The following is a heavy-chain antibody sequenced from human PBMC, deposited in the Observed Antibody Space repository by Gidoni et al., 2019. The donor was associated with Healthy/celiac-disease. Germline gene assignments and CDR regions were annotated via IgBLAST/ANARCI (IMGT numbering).Heavy chain of an antibody. D-gene: IGHD6-6*01. CDR3: ARYSSSSEDYYYYGMDV. V-gene: IGHV1-69*01. CDR1: GGTFSSYA. CDR2: IIPIFGTA. J-gene: IGHJ6*02. Sequence: QVQLVQSGAEVKKPGSSVKVPCKASGGTFSSYAISWVRQAPGQGLEWMGGIIPIFGTANYAQKFQGRVTITADESTSTAYMELSSLRSEDTAVYYCARYSSSSEDYYYYGMDVWGQGTTVTVSS.